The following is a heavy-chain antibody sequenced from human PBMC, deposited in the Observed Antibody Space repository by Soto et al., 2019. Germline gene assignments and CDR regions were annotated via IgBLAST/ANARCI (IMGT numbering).Heavy chain of an antibody. CDR1: GYAFTTYG. CDR2: ISAHNGNT. CDR3: ARGRDGDY. J-gene: IGHJ4*02. Sequence: QVHLVQSGAEVKKPGASVRVSCKGSGYAFTTYGITWVRQAPGQGLEWMGWISAHNGNTNYAQKRQGRVTVTRDTSRSTAYMELRSLGADGTAVYYWARGRDGDYWGQGALVTVSS. D-gene: IGHD6-6*01. V-gene: IGHV1-18*01.